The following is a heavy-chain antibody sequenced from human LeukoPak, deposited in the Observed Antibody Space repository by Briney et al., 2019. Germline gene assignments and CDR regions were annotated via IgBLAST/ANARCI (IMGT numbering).Heavy chain of an antibody. CDR3: ARDPLRYFDWHP. J-gene: IGHJ5*02. CDR2: ISAYNGNT. CDR1: GYTFTSYD. Sequence: ASVKVSCKASGYTFTSYDINWVRQAPGQGLEWMGWISAYNGNTNYAQKLQGRVTMTTDTSTSTAYMELRSLRSDDTAVYYCARDPLRYFDWHPWGQGTLVTVSS. D-gene: IGHD3-9*01. V-gene: IGHV1-18*01.